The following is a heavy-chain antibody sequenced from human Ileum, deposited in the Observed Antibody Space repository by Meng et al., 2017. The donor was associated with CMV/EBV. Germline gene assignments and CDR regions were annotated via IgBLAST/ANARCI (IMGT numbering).Heavy chain of an antibody. D-gene: IGHD1-1*01. V-gene: IGHV4-4*07. J-gene: IGHJ4*02. CDR1: GGSIGSYY. CDR3: ARDTGTTGTGSLFDY. CDR2: IHTTDST. Sequence: QVQLQESGPGRVKASESLSLTCTVSGGSIGSYYWNWIRQPDGKGLEWIGRIHTTDSTNYNPSFKSRVTISVDTSKNQFSLKLTSMTAADTAVYYCARDTGTTGTGSLFDYWGQGILVTVSS.